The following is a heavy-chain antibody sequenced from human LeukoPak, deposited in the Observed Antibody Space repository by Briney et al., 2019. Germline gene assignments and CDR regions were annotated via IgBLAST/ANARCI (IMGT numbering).Heavy chain of an antibody. V-gene: IGHV3-7*02. CDR2: IKQDGSEK. J-gene: IGHJ6*02. CDR1: RFTFSTYW. CDR3: ASGYGMDV. Sequence: GGSLRLSCAASRFTFSTYWMSWVRQAPGKGLEWVANIKQDGSEKDYVDSVKGRFTISRDNAKTSLYLQMNSLRVEDTAMYYCASGYGMDVWGQGTTVTVSS.